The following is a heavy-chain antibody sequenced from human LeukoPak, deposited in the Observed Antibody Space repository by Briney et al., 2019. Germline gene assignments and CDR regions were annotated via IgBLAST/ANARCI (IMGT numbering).Heavy chain of an antibody. V-gene: IGHV3-23*01. CDR3: ARLNKQDYYDSSGYYFFYYYGMDV. J-gene: IGHJ6*02. Sequence: PGGSLRLSCAASGFTFSIYAMSWVRQAPGKGLEWVSAISGSGGSTYYADSVKGRFTISRDNSKNTLYLQMNSLRAEDTAVYYCARLNKQDYYDSSGYYFFYYYGMDVWGQGTTVTVSS. CDR2: ISGSGGST. D-gene: IGHD3-22*01. CDR1: GFTFSIYA.